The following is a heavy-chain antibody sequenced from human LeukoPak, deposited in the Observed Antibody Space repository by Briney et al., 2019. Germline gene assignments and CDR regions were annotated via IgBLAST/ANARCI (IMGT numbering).Heavy chain of an antibody. Sequence: PSETLSLTCTVSGGSISSYYWSWIRQPPGKGLEWIGYIYYSGSTNYNPSLKSRVTISVDTSKNQFSLKLSSVTAADTAVYYCAREYCCGDCYSGVFDYWGQGTLVTVSS. D-gene: IGHD2-21*02. CDR3: AREYCCGDCYSGVFDY. CDR2: IYYSGST. V-gene: IGHV4-59*01. J-gene: IGHJ4*02. CDR1: GGSISSYY.